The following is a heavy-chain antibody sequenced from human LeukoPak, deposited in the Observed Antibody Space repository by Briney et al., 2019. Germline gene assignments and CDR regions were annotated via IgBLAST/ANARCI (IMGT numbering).Heavy chain of an antibody. CDR2: IYYSGST. V-gene: IGHV4-59*01. D-gene: IGHD5-18*01. J-gene: IGHJ6*03. Sequence: SETLSLTCTVSGGSISSYYWSWIRQPPGKGLEWIGYIYYSGSTNYNPSLKSRVTISVDTSKNQFSLKLSSVTAADTAVYYCARGVTHYYYYYYMDVWGKGTTVTISS. CDR3: ARGVTHYYYYYYMDV. CDR1: GGSISSYY.